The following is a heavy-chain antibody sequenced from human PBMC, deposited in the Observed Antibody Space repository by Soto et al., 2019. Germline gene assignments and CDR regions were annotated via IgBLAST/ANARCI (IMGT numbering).Heavy chain of an antibody. CDR1: GYTFTSYA. J-gene: IGHJ4*02. CDR2: INAGNGNT. V-gene: IGHV1-3*01. CDR3: ARVTGYSSGWHGYYFDY. Sequence: ASVKVSCKASGYTFTSYAMHWVRQAPGQRLEWMGWINAGNGNTKYSQKFQGRVTITRDTSASTAYMELSSLRSEDTAVYYCARVTGYSSGWHGYYFDYWGQGTLVTVSS. D-gene: IGHD6-19*01.